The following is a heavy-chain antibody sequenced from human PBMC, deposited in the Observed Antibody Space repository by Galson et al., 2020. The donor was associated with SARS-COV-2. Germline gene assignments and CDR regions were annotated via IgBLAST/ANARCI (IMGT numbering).Heavy chain of an antibody. CDR3: ARDPFYGAYDF. J-gene: IGHJ4*02. CDR2: INPDGSLT. Sequence: GGSLRLSCAASGFTFNRSYMTWLRQAPGKGLEFVGNINPDGSLTHHLDSVKGRFSISRDNAKTSVHLQMNSLRVEDTALYYCARDPFYGAYDFWGQGTLVTVSA. D-gene: IGHD4-17*01. CDR1: GFTFNRSY. V-gene: IGHV3-7*01.